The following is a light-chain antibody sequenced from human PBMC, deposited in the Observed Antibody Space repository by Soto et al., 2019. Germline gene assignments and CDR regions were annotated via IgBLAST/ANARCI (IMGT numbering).Light chain of an antibody. CDR1: QSVSSN. CDR3: QQYNNCPQT. CDR2: GAS. V-gene: IGKV3-15*01. J-gene: IGKJ1*01. Sequence: EIVMTQSPATLSVSPGERATLSCRASQSVSSNLAWYQQKPGQAPRLLIYGASTRATGIPARFSGSGSGTEFTLTISRLRSEDFAVYYCQQYNNCPQTFGLGTKVEIK.